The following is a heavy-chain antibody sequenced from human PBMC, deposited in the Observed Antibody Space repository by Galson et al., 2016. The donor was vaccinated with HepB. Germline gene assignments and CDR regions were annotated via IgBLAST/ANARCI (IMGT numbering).Heavy chain of an antibody. CDR2: VDHTGTT. V-gene: IGHV4-39*07. CDR1: DDSLNRNAYY. D-gene: IGHD3-9*01. CDR3: AGRRLRYFDAYYYYGMDV. J-gene: IGHJ6*02. Sequence: SETLSLTCTVSDDSLNRNAYYWCWIRQPPGKGLEWIGEVDHTGTTKYSPSLKSRVSMSVDTSEKQFSLKLTSVTAADTAVYFCAGRRLRYFDAYYYYGMDVWGRGTTVTVSS.